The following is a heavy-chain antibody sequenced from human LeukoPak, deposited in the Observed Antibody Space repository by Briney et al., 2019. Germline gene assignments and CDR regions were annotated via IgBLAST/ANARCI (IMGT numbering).Heavy chain of an antibody. CDR3: ARGSPLGHY. CDR1: GYIFTSYD. Sequence: ASVKVSCKASGYIFTSYDISWVRQAPGQGLGWMGWISTYNVKTNYAQKLQGRVTMTTDTSTSTAYMELRSLRSDDTAVYYCARGSPLGHYWGQGTLVTVSS. J-gene: IGHJ4*02. CDR2: ISTYNVKT. V-gene: IGHV1-18*01.